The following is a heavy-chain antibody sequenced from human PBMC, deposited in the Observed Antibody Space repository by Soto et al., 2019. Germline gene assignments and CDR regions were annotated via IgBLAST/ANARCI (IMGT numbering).Heavy chain of an antibody. CDR2: ISYDGSNK. CDR3: AKDRPGERTVTYLFDY. J-gene: IGHJ4*02. Sequence: GGSLRLSCAASGFTFSSYGMHWVRQAPGKGLEWVAVISYDGSNKYYADSVKGRFTISRDNSKNTLYLQMNSLRAEDTAVYYCAKDRPGERTVTYLFDYWGQGTLVTVSS. D-gene: IGHD4-17*01. V-gene: IGHV3-30*18. CDR1: GFTFSSYG.